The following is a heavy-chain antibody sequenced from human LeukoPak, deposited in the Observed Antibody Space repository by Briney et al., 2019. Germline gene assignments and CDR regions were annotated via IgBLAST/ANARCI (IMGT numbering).Heavy chain of an antibody. J-gene: IGHJ4*02. Sequence: GGSLRLSCAASGFTFSSYGMNWVRQAPGKGLEWVSSITSSSSHIYYADSVKGRFTISRDNAKNSLYLQMNSLRAEDTAVYYCAPSTYSGSPPFDYWGQGTLVTVSS. CDR2: ITSSSSHI. V-gene: IGHV3-21*01. D-gene: IGHD1-26*01. CDR1: GFTFSSYG. CDR3: APSTYSGSPPFDY.